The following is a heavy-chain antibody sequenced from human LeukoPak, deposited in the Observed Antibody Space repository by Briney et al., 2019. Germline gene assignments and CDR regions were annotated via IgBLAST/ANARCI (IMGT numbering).Heavy chain of an antibody. D-gene: IGHD3-22*01. CDR1: GFTFSSYA. J-gene: IGHJ3*02. CDR3: ARGVTMIVVVIKPDHDAFDI. V-gene: IGHV3-30-3*01. CDR2: ISYDGSNK. Sequence: PGGSLRLSGAASGFTFSSYAMHWVRQAPGKGLEWVAVISYDGSNKYYADSVKGRFTISRDNSKNTLYLQMNSLRAEDTAVYYCARGVTMIVVVIKPDHDAFDIWGQGTMVTVSS.